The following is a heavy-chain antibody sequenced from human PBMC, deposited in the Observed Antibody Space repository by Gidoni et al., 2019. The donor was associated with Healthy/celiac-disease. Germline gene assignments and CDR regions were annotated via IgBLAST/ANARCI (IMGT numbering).Heavy chain of an antibody. D-gene: IGHD3-9*01. CDR2: ISGSGGST. Sequence: EVQLLESGGGLVQHGGSLRLSCAASGFTFTRYAMSWVRQAPGKGLEWVSAISGSGGSTYYADAVKGRFTISRDNSKNTLYLQMNSLRAEDTAVYYCAKDTPNPTYYDILTGYPIYGMDVWGQGTTVTVSS. CDR1: GFTFTRYA. V-gene: IGHV3-23*01. J-gene: IGHJ6*02. CDR3: AKDTPNPTYYDILTGYPIYGMDV.